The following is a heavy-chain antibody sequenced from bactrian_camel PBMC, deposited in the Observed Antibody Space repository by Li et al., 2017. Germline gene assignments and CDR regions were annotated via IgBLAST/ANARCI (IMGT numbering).Heavy chain of an antibody. CDR1: RYAAS. Sequence: QLVESGGGSVQAGGSLRLSCAVSRYAASMAWFRQAPGKEREGVAAIDGGGKVDVADSVKGRFTISRDKAENLVYLRMNSLKPEDTSMYYCAARSDIGLTSDWALPHTYNYWGQGTQVTVS. V-gene: IGHV3S53*01. CDR3: AARSDIGLTSDWALPHTYNY. CDR2: IDGGGKV. J-gene: IGHJ4*01. D-gene: IGHD6*01.